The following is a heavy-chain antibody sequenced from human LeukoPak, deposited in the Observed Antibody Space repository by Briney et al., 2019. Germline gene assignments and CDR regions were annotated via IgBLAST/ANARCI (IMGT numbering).Heavy chain of an antibody. CDR2: ISGSGGST. Sequence: GGSLRLSCAASGFTFSSYAMSWVRQAPGKGLEWVSAISGSGGSTYYADSVKGRFTISRDNSKNTLYLQMNSLRAEDTAVYYCAKDRGAGGRIAAAGTFDYWGQGTLVTVSS. CDR3: AKDRGAGGRIAAAGTFDY. V-gene: IGHV3-23*01. J-gene: IGHJ4*02. CDR1: GFTFSSYA. D-gene: IGHD6-13*01.